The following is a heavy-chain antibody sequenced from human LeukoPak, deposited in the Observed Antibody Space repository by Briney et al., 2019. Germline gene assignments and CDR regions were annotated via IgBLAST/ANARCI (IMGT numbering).Heavy chain of an antibody. CDR3: ARAARLSYYYYYYMDV. Sequence: PSETLSLTCTVSGGSISSYYWSWLRQPPGKGLEWIGYIYYSGSTNYNPSPTSRLTISVDTSKNQFSLKLSSVTAADTAVYYCARAARLSYYYYYYMDVWGKGTTVTVSS. V-gene: IGHV4-59*01. CDR1: GGSISSYY. J-gene: IGHJ6*03. D-gene: IGHD3-16*01. CDR2: IYYSGST.